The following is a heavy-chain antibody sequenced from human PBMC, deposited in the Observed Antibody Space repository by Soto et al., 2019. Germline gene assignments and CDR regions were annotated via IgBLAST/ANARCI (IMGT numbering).Heavy chain of an antibody. CDR3: AREERKRSGQSLYYYYGMDV. CDR2: IYYSGST. V-gene: IGHV4-31*03. CDR1: GGSISSGGYY. J-gene: IGHJ6*02. Sequence: SETLSLTCTVSGGSISSGGYYWSWIRQHPGKGLEWIGYIYYSGSTYYNPSLKSRVTISVDTSKNQFSLKLSSVTAADTAVYYCAREERKRSGQSLYYYYGMDVWGQGTTVTVSS. D-gene: IGHD5-12*01.